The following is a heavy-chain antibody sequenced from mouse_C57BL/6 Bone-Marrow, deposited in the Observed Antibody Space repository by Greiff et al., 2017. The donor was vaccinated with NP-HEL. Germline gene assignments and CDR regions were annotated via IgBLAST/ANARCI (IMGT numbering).Heavy chain of an antibody. CDR2: IAPSDSYT. D-gene: IGHD1-1*01. CDR1: GYTFTSYW. V-gene: IGHV1-69*01. Sequence: VQLQQPGAELVMPGASVKLSCKASGYTFTSYWMHWVKQRPGQGLEWIGEIAPSDSYTNYNQKFKGKSTLTVDKSSSTAYMQLSSLTSEDSAVYYCAREGYYYGFAYWGQGTLVTVSA. J-gene: IGHJ3*01. CDR3: AREGYYYGFAY.